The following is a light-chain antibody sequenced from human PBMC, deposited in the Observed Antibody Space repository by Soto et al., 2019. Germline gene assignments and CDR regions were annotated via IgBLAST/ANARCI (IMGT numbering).Light chain of an antibody. CDR3: QQYYSVPWT. CDR1: QSVLYNSNNKNY. CDR2: WAS. Sequence: DIVLTQSPDSLAVSLGERATINCKSSQSVLYNSNNKNYLAWYQQKPGQPPKLLIYWASTRESGVPDRFSGSGSGTDYTLTISSLQAEDAAVYYCQQYYSVPWTFGQGTKVEIK. J-gene: IGKJ1*01. V-gene: IGKV4-1*01.